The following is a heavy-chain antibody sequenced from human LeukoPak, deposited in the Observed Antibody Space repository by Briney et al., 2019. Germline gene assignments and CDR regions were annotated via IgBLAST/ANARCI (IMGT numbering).Heavy chain of an antibody. CDR2: IRYDGSSK. CDR3: AKDSTGVTTTGEIITPTDAFEV. CDR1: GFTFSSYG. Sequence: PGGSLRLSCTASGFTFSSYGMHWVRQAPGKGLEWVAFIRYDGSSKFYGDSVKGRFTVSRDNSKNTLHLQMNSLRAEDTAVYYCAKDSTGVTTTGEIITPTDAFEVWGQGTMVTVSS. V-gene: IGHV3-30*02. D-gene: IGHD7-27*01. J-gene: IGHJ3*01.